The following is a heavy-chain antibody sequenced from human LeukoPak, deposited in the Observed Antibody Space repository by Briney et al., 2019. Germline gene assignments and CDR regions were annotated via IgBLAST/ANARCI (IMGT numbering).Heavy chain of an antibody. CDR2: ISGSGGST. CDR1: GFTFSSYA. J-gene: IGHJ4*02. Sequence: GGSLRLSCAASGFTFSSYAMSWVRQAPGKGLEWVSAISGSGGSTYYADSVKGRFTISRDNSKNTLYLQMNSLRAEDTAVYYCANLGWDYYDSSGYYYWGQGALVTVSS. D-gene: IGHD3-22*01. CDR3: ANLGWDYYDSSGYYY. V-gene: IGHV3-23*01.